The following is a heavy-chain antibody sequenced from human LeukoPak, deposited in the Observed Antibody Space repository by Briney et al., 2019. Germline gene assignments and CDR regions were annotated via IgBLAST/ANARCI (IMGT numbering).Heavy chain of an antibody. CDR1: GFTFSSHA. Sequence: GGSLRLSCAASGFTFSSHAMSWVRQAPGKGLEWVSGISGSGGSTYYADSVKGRFTISRDNSKNTLYLQMNSLRAEDTAVYCSATSSGGSKMVRGVVIITVNAFDIWGQGTMVTVSS. J-gene: IGHJ3*02. CDR3: ATSSGGSKMVRGVVIITVNAFDI. V-gene: IGHV3-23*01. D-gene: IGHD3-10*01. CDR2: ISGSGGST.